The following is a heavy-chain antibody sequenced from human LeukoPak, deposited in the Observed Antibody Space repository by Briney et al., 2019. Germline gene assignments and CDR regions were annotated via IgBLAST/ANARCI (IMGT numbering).Heavy chain of an antibody. D-gene: IGHD3-22*01. V-gene: IGHV3-23*01. Sequence: PGGSLRLFCADSGFTFSAYAMSWVRQAPGQGLDWVSAMSGSGGMTYYAGSVKGRFSISRDNSKNTLHLQMNSMRAEDTAVYYCAKGAMPYYDGSGYNYFDYWGQGTPVTVSS. CDR2: MSGSGGMT. CDR1: GFTFSAYA. J-gene: IGHJ4*02. CDR3: AKGAMPYYDGSGYNYFDY.